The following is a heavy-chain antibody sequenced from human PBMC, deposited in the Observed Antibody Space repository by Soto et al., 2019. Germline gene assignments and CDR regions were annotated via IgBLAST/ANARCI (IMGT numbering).Heavy chain of an antibody. CDR1: GYTFTTYG. CDR3: AREVGNMDV. J-gene: IGHJ6*02. CDR2: VSPYNGDT. V-gene: IGHV1-18*04. Sequence: VASVKVSCKASGYTFTTYGVNWVRQAPGQGLEWMGWVSPYNGDTNYAQKLQGRVTMTTDTSTTTAYMELRSLRSDDTAVYYCAREVGNMDVWGQGTTVTVSS. D-gene: IGHD2-2*01.